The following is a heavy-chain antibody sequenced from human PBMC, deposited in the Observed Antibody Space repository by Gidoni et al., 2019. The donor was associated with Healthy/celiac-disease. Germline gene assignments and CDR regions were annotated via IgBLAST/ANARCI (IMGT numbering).Heavy chain of an antibody. CDR1: GFTFDDYT. V-gene: IGHV3-43*01. CDR2: ISWDGGST. D-gene: IGHD5-18*01. Sequence: EVQLVESGGVVVQPGGSLRLSCAASGFTFDDYTMPWVRQAPGKGLEWVSLISWDGGSTYYADSVKGRFTISRDNSKNSLYLQMNSLRTEDTALYYCAKEGVTRDTAMVYHLYYFDYWGQGTLVTVSS. CDR3: AKEGVTRDTAMVYHLYYFDY. J-gene: IGHJ4*02.